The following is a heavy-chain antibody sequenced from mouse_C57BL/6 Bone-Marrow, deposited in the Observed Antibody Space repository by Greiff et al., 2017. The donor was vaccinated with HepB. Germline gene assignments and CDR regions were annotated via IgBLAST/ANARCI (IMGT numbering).Heavy chain of an antibody. D-gene: IGHD6-5*01. V-gene: IGHV5-6*01. CDR2: ISSGGSYT. CDR3: ARPIWYFDV. Sequence: LKQSGGDLVKPGGSLKLSCAASGFTFSSYGMSWVRQTPDKRLEWVATISSGGSYTYYPDSVKGRFTISRDNAKNTLYLQMSSLKSEDTAMYYCARPIWYFDVWGTGTTVTVSS. CDR1: GFTFSSYG. J-gene: IGHJ1*03.